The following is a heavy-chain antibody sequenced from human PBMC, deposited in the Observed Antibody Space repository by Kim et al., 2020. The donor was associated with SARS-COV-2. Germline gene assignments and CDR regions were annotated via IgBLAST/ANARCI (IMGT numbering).Heavy chain of an antibody. CDR1: GFTFSSYG. D-gene: IGHD3-22*01. CDR3: AKDGFGYYDSSGYYLLDY. CDR2: ISYDGSNK. V-gene: IGHV3-30*18. J-gene: IGHJ4*02. Sequence: GGSLRLSCAASGFTFSSYGMHWVRQAPGKGLEWVAVISYDGSNKYYADSVKGRFTISRDNSKNTLYLQMNSLRAEDTAVYYCAKDGFGYYDSSGYYLLDYWVQGTLVTVSS.